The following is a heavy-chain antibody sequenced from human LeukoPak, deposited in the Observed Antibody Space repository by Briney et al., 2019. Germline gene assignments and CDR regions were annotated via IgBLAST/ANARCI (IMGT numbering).Heavy chain of an antibody. J-gene: IGHJ6*02. CDR2: IYYSGST. Sequence: SETLSLTCTVSGGTISSYYWSWIRQPPGKGLEWIGYIYYSGSTNYNPSLKSRVTISVDTSKNQFSLKLSSVTAADTAVYYCASTYYYDSSGYYHGMDVWGQGTTVTVSS. CDR1: GGTISSYY. D-gene: IGHD3-22*01. V-gene: IGHV4-59*08. CDR3: ASTYYYDSSGYYHGMDV.